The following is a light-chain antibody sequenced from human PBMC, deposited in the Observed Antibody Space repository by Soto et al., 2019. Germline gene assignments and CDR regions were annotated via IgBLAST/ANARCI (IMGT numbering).Light chain of an antibody. Sequence: QSALTQPASVSGSPGQSITISCTGTSSDVGGYNYVSWYQHHPGKAPKLMIYEVTNRPSGVSNRFSGAKSGNAASLTISGLQAEDEADDYFSSYTGSSTPVFGGGTKLTVL. CDR2: EVT. CDR1: SSDVGGYNY. V-gene: IGLV2-14*01. CDR3: SSYTGSSTPV. J-gene: IGLJ3*02.